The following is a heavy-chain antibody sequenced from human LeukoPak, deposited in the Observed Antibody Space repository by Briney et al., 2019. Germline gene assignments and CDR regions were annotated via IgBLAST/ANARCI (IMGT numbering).Heavy chain of an antibody. CDR1: GGTFSSYA. V-gene: IGHV1-69*13. J-gene: IGHJ3*02. Sequence: ASVKVSCKASGGTFSSYAISWVRQAPGQGLEWMGGIIPIFGTANYAQKSQGRVTITADESTSTAYMELSSLRSEDTAVYYCARAAGCRDGYNCAFDIWGQETMVTVSS. CDR3: ARAAGCRDGYNCAFDI. CDR2: IIPIFGTA. D-gene: IGHD5-24*01.